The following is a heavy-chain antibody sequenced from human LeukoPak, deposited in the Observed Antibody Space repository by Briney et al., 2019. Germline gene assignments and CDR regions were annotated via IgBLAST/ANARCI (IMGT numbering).Heavy chain of an antibody. Sequence: SETLSLTCTVSGGSISSSTYYWGWIRQPPGKRLEWIGSIYYSGSTYYNPSLKSRATISVDTSKNQFSLKLSSVIAVDTAVYYCARLVSDPWGQGALVAVSS. V-gene: IGHV4-39*01. CDR2: IYYSGST. J-gene: IGHJ5*02. CDR1: GGSISSSTYY. CDR3: ARLVSDP.